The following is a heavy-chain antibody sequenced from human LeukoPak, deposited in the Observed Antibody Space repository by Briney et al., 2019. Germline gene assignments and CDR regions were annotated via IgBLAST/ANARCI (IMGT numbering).Heavy chain of an antibody. D-gene: IGHD5-12*01. CDR3: ARDCGYQCLFDY. V-gene: IGHV1-18*01. CDR1: GYTFTNYG. CDR2: ISGYNGNT. J-gene: IGHJ4*02. Sequence: GASVKVSCKASGYTFTNYGISWVRQAPGQGLEWMGWISGYNGNTNYAQKSQGRVTMTTDTSTNAAHMELRSLRSDDTVVYYCARDCGYQCLFDYWGQGTLVTVSS.